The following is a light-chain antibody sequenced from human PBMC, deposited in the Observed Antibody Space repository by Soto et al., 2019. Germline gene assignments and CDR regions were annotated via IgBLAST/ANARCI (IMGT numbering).Light chain of an antibody. J-gene: IGKJ1*01. CDR2: GAS. CDR1: QSVSSNY. Sequence: EIVLTQSPGTLSLSPGERATLSCRASQSVSSNYVAWYQQKPGQAPRLLVYGASSRATGIPDRFSGSGSGTDFTLTIRRLEPEDFAVYYCKQYGSSRWTFGQGTKVDIK. CDR3: KQYGSSRWT. V-gene: IGKV3-20*01.